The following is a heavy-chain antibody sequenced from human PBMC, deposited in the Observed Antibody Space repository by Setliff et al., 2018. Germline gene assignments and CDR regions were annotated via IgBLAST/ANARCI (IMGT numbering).Heavy chain of an antibody. CDR3: AKVKKPLIRGSGFDY. CDR2: VRFDGSYK. J-gene: IGHJ4*02. V-gene: IGHV3-30*02. CDR1: GFVFGTYG. Sequence: PGESLKISCAASGFVFGTYGMHWVRQAPGKGLDWVASVRFDGSYKVYADSVKGRFTISRDNSENTLFLQMTSLRPEDTGIYYCAKVKKPLIRGSGFDYWGQGTPVTV. D-gene: IGHD2-8*01.